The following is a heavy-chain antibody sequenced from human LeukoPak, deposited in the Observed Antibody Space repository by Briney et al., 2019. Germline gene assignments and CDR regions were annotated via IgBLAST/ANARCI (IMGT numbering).Heavy chain of an antibody. CDR2: ISTSSTTI. CDR1: GFTFRSYS. Sequence: GGSLRLSCVASGFTFRSYSMNWVRQAPGKGLEWVSYISTSSTTIYYADSVKGRFTISRDNAKNSLYPQMNSLRDEDTAVYFCARKNDYDSSGYHNWFAPWGQGTLVTVSS. V-gene: IGHV3-48*02. CDR3: ARKNDYDSSGYHNWFAP. J-gene: IGHJ5*02. D-gene: IGHD3-22*01.